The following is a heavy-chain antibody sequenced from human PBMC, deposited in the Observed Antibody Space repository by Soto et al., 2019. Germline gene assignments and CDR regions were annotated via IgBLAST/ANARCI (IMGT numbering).Heavy chain of an antibody. V-gene: IGHV1-18*01. CDR2: ISAYNGNT. Sequence: QVQLVQSGAEVKKPGASVKVSCKASGYTFTSYGISWVRQAPGQGLEWMGWISAYNGNTNYAQKLQGRVNMTTDTSTNTAYMELRSLRSDDTAVYYCAREGSSGWDGWAGHYFDYCAQSTLVAFSS. D-gene: IGHD6-25*01. CDR3: AREGSSGWDGWAGHYFDY. J-gene: IGHJ4*02. CDR1: GYTFTSYG.